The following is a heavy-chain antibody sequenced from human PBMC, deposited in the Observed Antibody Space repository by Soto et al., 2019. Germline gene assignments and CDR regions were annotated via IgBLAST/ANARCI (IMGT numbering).Heavy chain of an antibody. CDR2: ISWNSGSI. D-gene: IGHD3-22*01. Sequence: EVQLVESGGGLVQPGGSLRLSCAASGFTFDDYVMHWVRQAPGKGLEWVSGISWNSGSIGYADSVKGRFTISRDNAKNSLYLQMNSLRAEDTALYYCAKDMMGPYYYDSSGYYFDAFDIWGQGTMVTVSS. CDR3: AKDMMGPYYYDSSGYYFDAFDI. CDR1: GFTFDDYV. J-gene: IGHJ3*02. V-gene: IGHV3-9*01.